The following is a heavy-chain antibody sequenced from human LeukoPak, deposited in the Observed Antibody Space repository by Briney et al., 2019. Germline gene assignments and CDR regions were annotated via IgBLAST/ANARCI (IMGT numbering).Heavy chain of an antibody. Sequence: GASVKVSCKASGYTFTSYAMHWVRQAPGQGLEWMGWISAYNGNTNYAQKLQGRVTMTTDTSTSTAYMELRSLRSDDTAVYYCARVVGMVYAYNWFDPWGQGTLVTVSS. CDR1: GYTFTSYA. CDR3: ARVVGMVYAYNWFDP. J-gene: IGHJ5*02. V-gene: IGHV1-18*01. D-gene: IGHD2-8*01. CDR2: ISAYNGNT.